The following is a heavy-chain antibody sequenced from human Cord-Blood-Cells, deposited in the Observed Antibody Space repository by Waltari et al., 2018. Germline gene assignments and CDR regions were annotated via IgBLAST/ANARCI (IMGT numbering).Heavy chain of an antibody. Sequence: QVQLVQSGAEVKKPGASVKVSCKASGYTFTGYYMHWVRQAPGQGLEWMGWFHPNRGGTTDEQKCQGCVTMTGDTSISTAYIELSRLRSDDTAVYYCARDGKSEITGTTNYHYCGMDVWGQGTTVTVAS. J-gene: IGHJ6*02. CDR2: FHPNRGGT. D-gene: IGHD1-7*01. CDR1: GYTFTGYY. V-gene: IGHV1-2*04. CDR3: ARDGKSEITGTTNYHYCGMDV.